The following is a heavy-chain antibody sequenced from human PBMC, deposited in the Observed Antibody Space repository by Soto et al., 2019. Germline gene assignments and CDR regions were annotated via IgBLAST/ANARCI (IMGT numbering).Heavy chain of an antibody. J-gene: IGHJ4*02. V-gene: IGHV4-30-2*03. Sequence: PSETLSLTCAVSGGSISSGGYSWNWIRQPPGKGLEWIGYIYHSGSTLYNPSLKSRVTISVDTSKNQFSLKLTSVTAADTAVYYCARHSEDSGYDLHFDYWGQGTLVTVSS. CDR2: IYHSGST. D-gene: IGHD5-12*01. CDR1: GGSISSGGYS. CDR3: ARHSEDSGYDLHFDY.